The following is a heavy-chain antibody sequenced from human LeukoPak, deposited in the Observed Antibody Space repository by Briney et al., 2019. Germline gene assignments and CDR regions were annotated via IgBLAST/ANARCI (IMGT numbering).Heavy chain of an antibody. D-gene: IGHD6-19*01. CDR3: AREGLSVAGLDVSYDY. J-gene: IGHJ4*02. CDR2: ISSSGSTI. V-gene: IGHV3-48*03. Sequence: GGSLGLSCAASGFTFSSYEMNWVRQAPGKGLEWVSYISSSGSTIYYADSVKGRFTISRDNAKNSLYLQMNSLRAEDTAVYYCAREGLSVAGLDVSYDYWGQGTLVTVSS. CDR1: GFTFSSYE.